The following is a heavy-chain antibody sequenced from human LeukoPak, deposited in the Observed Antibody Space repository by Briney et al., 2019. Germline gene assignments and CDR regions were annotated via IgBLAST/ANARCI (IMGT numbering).Heavy chain of an antibody. D-gene: IGHD6-13*01. CDR1: GFTFSSYA. J-gene: IGHJ1*01. CDR3: ANTAATV. Sequence: GVSLRLSCSASGFTFSSYAMYWVRQAPGKGLDYVSTIGSTGGSTDYADSVKGRFTISRDNSKNTLYLQMSSLRVEDTAVYYCANTAATVWGQGTLVTVSS. V-gene: IGHV3-64D*09. CDR2: IGSTGGST.